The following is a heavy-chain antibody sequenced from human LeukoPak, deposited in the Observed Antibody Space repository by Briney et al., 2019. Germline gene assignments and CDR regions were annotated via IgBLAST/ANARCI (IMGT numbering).Heavy chain of an antibody. V-gene: IGHV3-30-3*01. J-gene: IGHJ4*02. Sequence: GGSLRLSCAASGFTFSGYAMHWVRQAPGKGLEWVAVISYDGSNKYYADSVKGRFTISRDNSKNTLYLQMNSLRAEDTAVYYCARDLGQYCGGDCYGDYFDYWGQGALVTVSS. D-gene: IGHD2-21*02. CDR3: ARDLGQYCGGDCYGDYFDY. CDR1: GFTFSGYA. CDR2: ISYDGSNK.